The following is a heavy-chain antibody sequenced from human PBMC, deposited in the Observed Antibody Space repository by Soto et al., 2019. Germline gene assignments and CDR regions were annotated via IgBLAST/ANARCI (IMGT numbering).Heavy chain of an antibody. CDR3: AKMALYDYIWGSYRQNFDY. D-gene: IGHD3-16*02. V-gene: IGHV3-30*18. Sequence: QVQLVESGGGVVQPGRSLRLSCAASGFTFSSYGMHWVRQAPGKGLEWVAVISYDGSNKYYADSVKGRFTISRDNSKNTLYLQMNSLSAEDTAVYYCAKMALYDYIWGSYRQNFDYWCQGTLVTVSS. CDR2: ISYDGSNK. J-gene: IGHJ4*02. CDR1: GFTFSSYG.